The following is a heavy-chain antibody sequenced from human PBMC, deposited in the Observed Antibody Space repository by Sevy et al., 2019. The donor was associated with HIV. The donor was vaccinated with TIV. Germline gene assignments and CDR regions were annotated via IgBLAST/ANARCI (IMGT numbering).Heavy chain of an antibody. J-gene: IGHJ5*02. D-gene: IGHD6-13*01. CDR1: GGTFSRSA. Sequence: ASVKVSCKASGGTFSRSAISWMRQAPGQGLEWMGGIIPIFGTTNYARNFQGRLTITADESVSAAYMELSGLTSEDSAVYYCARLGAAGLAGWFDPWGQGTLVTVSS. CDR2: IIPIFGTT. CDR3: ARLGAAGLAGWFDP. V-gene: IGHV1-69*13.